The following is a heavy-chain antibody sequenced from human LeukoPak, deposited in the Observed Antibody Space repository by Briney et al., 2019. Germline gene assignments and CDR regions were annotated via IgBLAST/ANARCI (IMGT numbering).Heavy chain of an antibody. D-gene: IGHD6-13*01. CDR1: GGSISSSIYY. CDR3: AKVETSAAATLRGFDY. Sequence: SETLSLTCTVSGGSISSSIYYWGWIRQPPGKGLEWIGSIYYSGSTYYNPSLKSRVTISVDTSKNQFSLKLSSVTAADTAVYYCAKVETSAAATLRGFDYWGQGTLVTVSS. J-gene: IGHJ4*02. CDR2: IYYSGST. V-gene: IGHV4-39*07.